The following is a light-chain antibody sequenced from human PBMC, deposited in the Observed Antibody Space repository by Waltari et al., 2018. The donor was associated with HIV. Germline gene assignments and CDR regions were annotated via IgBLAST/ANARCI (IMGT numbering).Light chain of an antibody. CDR3: QQYYGKFWT. V-gene: IGKV4-1*01. CDR1: QSVFYSPSNKNF. Sequence: DIVMTQFPNSLAVSLGERATMRCRSSQSVFYSPSNKNFLRWYQQKSGQPPRLLIYWASTRENGVPDRFTGSGSGADFTLTISNLQPEDVATYYCQQYYGKFWTFGQGTKVEV. J-gene: IGKJ1*01. CDR2: WAS.